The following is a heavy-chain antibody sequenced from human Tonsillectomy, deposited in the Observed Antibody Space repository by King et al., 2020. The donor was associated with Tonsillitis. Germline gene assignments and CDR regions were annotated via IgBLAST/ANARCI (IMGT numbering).Heavy chain of an antibody. Sequence: VQLVESGGGVVQPGRSLRLSCAASGFIFSTYAMHWVRQAPGKGLEWVAVISNDGSNKYYADSVKGRFTISRDNSKNTLYLQMNSLRAEDTAVYYCARDRGYTYGSYYFEYWVQG. V-gene: IGHV3-30-3*01. CDR2: ISNDGSNK. CDR1: GFIFSTYA. D-gene: IGHD5-18*01. CDR3: ARDRGYTYGSYYFEY. J-gene: IGHJ4*02.